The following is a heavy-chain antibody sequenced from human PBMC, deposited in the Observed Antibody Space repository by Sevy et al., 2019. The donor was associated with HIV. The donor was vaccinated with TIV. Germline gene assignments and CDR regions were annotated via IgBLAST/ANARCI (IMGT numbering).Heavy chain of an antibody. D-gene: IGHD3-22*01. CDR3: ATTKDYYDSSGYPFDY. J-gene: IGHJ4*02. CDR2: FDPEDGET. V-gene: IGHV1-24*01. CDR1: GYTLTQLS. Sequence: ASVKVSCKVSGYTLTQLSMHWVRQAPGKGLEWMGSFDPEDGETLYAQNFQGRVTMTEDTSTDTAYMALSSLRSEDTAVYYCATTKDYYDSSGYPFDYWGQGTQVTVSS.